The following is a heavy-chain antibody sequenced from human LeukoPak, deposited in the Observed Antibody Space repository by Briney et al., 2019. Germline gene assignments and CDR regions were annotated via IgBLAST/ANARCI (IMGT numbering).Heavy chain of an antibody. V-gene: IGHV3-23*01. CDR3: AKAQRNTYYDILTGYYHDY. CDR1: GFTFSRYA. D-gene: IGHD3-9*01. CDR2: ISGGDAGT. Sequence: GGSLRLSCAASGFTFSRYAMSWVRQAPGKRLEWVSAISGGDAGTYYANSVKGRFTISRDNSKNTLSLQMNSLRAEDTAVYYCAKAQRNTYYDILTGYYHDYWGQGTLVTVSS. J-gene: IGHJ4*02.